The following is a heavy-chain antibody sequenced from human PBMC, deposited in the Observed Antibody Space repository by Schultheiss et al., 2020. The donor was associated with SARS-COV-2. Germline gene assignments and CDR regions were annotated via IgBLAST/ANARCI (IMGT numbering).Heavy chain of an antibody. Sequence: GGSLRLSCAASGFTFGSYALHWVRQAPGKGLEWVAVISYDGSNKYYADSVKGRFTISRDNSKNTLYLQMNSLRAEDTAIYYCARDLRIKNYNYYYGMDVWGQGTTVTVSS. J-gene: IGHJ6*02. CDR2: ISYDGSNK. CDR1: GFTFGSYA. V-gene: IGHV3-30-3*01. D-gene: IGHD2/OR15-2a*01. CDR3: ARDLRIKNYNYYYGMDV.